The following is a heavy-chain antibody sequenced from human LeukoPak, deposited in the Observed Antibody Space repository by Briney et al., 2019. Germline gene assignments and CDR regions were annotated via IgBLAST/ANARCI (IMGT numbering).Heavy chain of an antibody. V-gene: IGHV1-18*01. CDR2: ISGYNGNT. Sequence: ASVKVSCKASAYTFTTYGISWVRQAPGQGLEWMGWISGYNGNTYYAQSLQGRVTMTTDTSTYTAYMELRSLRSDDTAVYYCARMWRETLDAFDIWGQGTMVTVSS. CDR1: AYTFTTYG. J-gene: IGHJ3*02. CDR3: ARMWRETLDAFDI. D-gene: IGHD1-26*01.